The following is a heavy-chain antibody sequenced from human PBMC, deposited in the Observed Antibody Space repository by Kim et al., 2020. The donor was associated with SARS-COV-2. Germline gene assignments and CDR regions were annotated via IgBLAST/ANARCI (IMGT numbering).Heavy chain of an antibody. V-gene: IGHV3-33*06. Sequence: SDGSNKYYADSVKGRCTISRDNSKNMLDLQMNSLRAEDTAVYYCANFESWGQGTLVTVSS. CDR3: ANFES. J-gene: IGHJ4*02. CDR2: SDGSNK.